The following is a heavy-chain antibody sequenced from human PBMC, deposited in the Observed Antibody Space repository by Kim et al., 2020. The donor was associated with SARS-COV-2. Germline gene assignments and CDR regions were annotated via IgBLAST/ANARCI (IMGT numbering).Heavy chain of an antibody. CDR2: MDPDGTTI. CDR1: GFTFSSYW. CDR3: VRGTIAPAGTDY. D-gene: IGHD6-13*01. V-gene: IGHV3-74*01. Sequence: GVSLRLSCAASGFTFSSYWFHWVRQAPEKGLVWVSRMDPDGTTINYADSVKGRFTISRDNAKNTLYLQMNSLRADDTAVYYCVRGTIAPAGTDYWGQGTLLTVSP. J-gene: IGHJ4*02.